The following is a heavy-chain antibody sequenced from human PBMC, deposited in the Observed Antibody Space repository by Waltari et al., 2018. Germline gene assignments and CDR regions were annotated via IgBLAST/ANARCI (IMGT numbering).Heavy chain of an antibody. CDR2: ISSNGGST. D-gene: IGHD6-6*01. J-gene: IGHJ4*02. V-gene: IGHV3-64*01. CDR1: GFTFSSYA. CDR3: ARGTYSSSSVYY. Sequence: EVQLVESGGGLVQPGGSLRLPCAPPGFTFSSYARPWVRQAPGKGLEYVSAISSNGGSTYYANSVKGRFTISRDNSKNTLYLQMGSLRAEDMAVYYCARGTYSSSSVYYWGQGTLVTVSS.